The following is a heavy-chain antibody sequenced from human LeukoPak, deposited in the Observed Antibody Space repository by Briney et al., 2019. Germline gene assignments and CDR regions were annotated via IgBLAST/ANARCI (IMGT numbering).Heavy chain of an antibody. D-gene: IGHD3-10*01. CDR2: IYYSGST. CDR3: ARLRPYYGSGSYPDY. CDR1: GGSISSDTYY. V-gene: IGHV4-39*01. J-gene: IGHJ4*02. Sequence: PSETLSLTCTVSGGSISSDTYYWGWIRQPPGKGLEWIGSIYYSGSTYYNPSLKSRVTISVDTSKNQFSLKLSSVTAADTAVYYCARLRPYYGSGSYPDYWGQGTLVTVSS.